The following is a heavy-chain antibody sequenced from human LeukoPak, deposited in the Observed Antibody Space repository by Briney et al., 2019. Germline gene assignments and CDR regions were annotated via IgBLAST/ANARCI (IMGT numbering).Heavy chain of an antibody. V-gene: IGHV1-3*01. D-gene: IGHD2-15*01. CDR3: ARDRGSIQDDAFDI. CDR2: INAGNSNT. J-gene: IGHJ3*02. Sequence: GASVKVSCKASGYTFTSYAMHWVRQAPGQRLEWMGWINAGNSNTKYSQKFQGRVTITRDTSASTAYMELSSLRSEDTAVYYCARDRGSIQDDAFDIWGQGTMVTVSS. CDR1: GYTFTSYA.